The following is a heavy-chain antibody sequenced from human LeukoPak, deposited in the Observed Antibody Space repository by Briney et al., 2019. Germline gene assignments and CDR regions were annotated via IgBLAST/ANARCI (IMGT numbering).Heavy chain of an antibody. D-gene: IGHD3-10*01. CDR1: GGSISSYY. Sequence: PSETLSLTCTVSGGSISSYYWSWIRQPPGKGLEWIGYIYYSGSTNYNPSLKSRVTISVDTSKNQFSLKLSSVTAADTAVYYCARQGGAGRDYWGQGTQVTVSS. CDR3: ARQGGAGRDY. V-gene: IGHV4-59*08. CDR2: IYYSGST. J-gene: IGHJ4*02.